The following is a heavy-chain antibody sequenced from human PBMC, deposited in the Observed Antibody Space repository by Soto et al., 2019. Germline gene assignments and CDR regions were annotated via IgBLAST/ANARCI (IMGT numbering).Heavy chain of an antibody. J-gene: IGHJ4*02. CDR2: INPSGGYT. D-gene: IGHD2-15*01. Sequence: EVQLLESGGGLVQPGGSLRLSCAASGFAFSTYTMSWLRQAPGKGLEWVSAINPSGGYTYSDSVEGRFTISRDNSKNTLYLQMTSLRVEDTAIYYCAKARDFTVTYSCFDYLGQGTLLTVSS. CDR3: AKARDFTVTYSCFDY. CDR1: GFAFSTYT. V-gene: IGHV3-23*01.